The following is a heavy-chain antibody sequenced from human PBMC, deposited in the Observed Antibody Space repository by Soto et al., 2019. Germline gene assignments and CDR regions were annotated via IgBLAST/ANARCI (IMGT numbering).Heavy chain of an antibody. CDR2: ITSGSTTI. V-gene: IGHV3-48*02. D-gene: IGHD6-19*01. J-gene: IGHJ4*02. Sequence: PGGSLRLSCAASGFTFSSHNMNWVRQAPGKGLEWVSYITSGSTTIYYADSVKGRFTISRDNAKNTLFLQMNSLRDEDTAVYYCARVAVGSAWVYYFDYWGQGTLVTVSS. CDR1: GFTFSSHN. CDR3: ARVAVGSAWVYYFDY.